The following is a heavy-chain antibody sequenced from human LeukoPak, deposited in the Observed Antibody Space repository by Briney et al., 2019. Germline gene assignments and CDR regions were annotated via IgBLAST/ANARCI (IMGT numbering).Heavy chain of an antibody. CDR2: ISSGSSTV. Sequence: GGSLRLSCAASGFIFSSYGMNWVRQAPGKGLEWVSYISSGSSTVYYADSVKGRFTISRDNAKNSPYLQMNSLRAEDTAVYYCARDRAFDSSGYSNWGQGTLVTVSS. J-gene: IGHJ4*02. CDR1: GFIFSSYG. CDR3: ARDRAFDSSGYSN. D-gene: IGHD3-22*01. V-gene: IGHV3-48*01.